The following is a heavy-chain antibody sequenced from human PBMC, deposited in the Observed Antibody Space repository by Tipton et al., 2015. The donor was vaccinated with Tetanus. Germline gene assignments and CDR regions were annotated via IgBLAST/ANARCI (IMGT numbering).Heavy chain of an antibody. CDR1: GFTFSSYG. CDR2: IWYDGTNK. V-gene: IGHV3-33*01. D-gene: IGHD5-12*01. CDR3: ARDNGGYDYYFYGMDV. Sequence: SLRLSCAASGFTFSSYGMHWVRQAPGKGLEWVAIIWYDGTNKYYADSVKGRFTISRDNSKNTLYLQMNSLRAEDTAVYYCARDNGGYDYYFYGMDVWGQGTTVTVSS. J-gene: IGHJ6*02.